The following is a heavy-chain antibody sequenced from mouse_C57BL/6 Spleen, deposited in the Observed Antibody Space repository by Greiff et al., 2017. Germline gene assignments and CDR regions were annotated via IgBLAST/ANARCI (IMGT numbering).Heavy chain of an antibody. Sequence: QVQLQQSGPELVKPGASVKISCKASGYAFSSSWLNWVKQRPGKGLEWIGRIYPGDGDTNYNGKFKGKATLTAAKSSSTAYMQLSSLTSEDSAVYFCARIYGNYKGYFDYWGQGTTLTVSS. CDR2: IYPGDGDT. D-gene: IGHD2-1*01. J-gene: IGHJ2*01. V-gene: IGHV1-82*01. CDR1: GYAFSSSW. CDR3: ARIYGNYKGYFDY.